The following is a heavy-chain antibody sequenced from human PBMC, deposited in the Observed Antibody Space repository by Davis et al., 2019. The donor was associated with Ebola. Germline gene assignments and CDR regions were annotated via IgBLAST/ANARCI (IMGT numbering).Heavy chain of an antibody. V-gene: IGHV4-39*07. Sequence: SETLSLTCTVSGGSISSSSYYWGWIRQPPGKGLEWIGSIYYSGSTYYNPSLKSRVTISVDTSKNQFSLKLSSVTAADTAVYYCARDPLYSSTSYYYYGMDVWGQGTTVTVSS. D-gene: IGHD6-13*01. J-gene: IGHJ6*02. CDR3: ARDPLYSSTSYYYYGMDV. CDR2: IYYSGST. CDR1: GGSISSSSYY.